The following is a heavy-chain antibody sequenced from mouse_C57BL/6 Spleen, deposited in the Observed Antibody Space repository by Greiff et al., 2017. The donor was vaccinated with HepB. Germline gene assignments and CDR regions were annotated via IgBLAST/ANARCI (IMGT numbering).Heavy chain of an antibody. CDR2: IDPSDSYT. D-gene: IGHD2-3*01. CDR1: GYTFTSYW. V-gene: IGHV1-69*01. Sequence: QVQLQQPGAELVMPGASVKLSCKASGYTFTSYWMHWVKQRPGQGLEWIGEIDPSDSYTNYNQKFKGKSTLTVDKSSSTAYMQLSSLTSEDSAVYYCARSYDGYWTWFAYWGQGTLVTVSA. CDR3: ARSYDGYWTWFAY. J-gene: IGHJ3*01.